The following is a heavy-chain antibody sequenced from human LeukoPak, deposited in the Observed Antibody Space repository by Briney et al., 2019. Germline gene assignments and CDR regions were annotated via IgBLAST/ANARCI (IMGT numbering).Heavy chain of an antibody. V-gene: IGHV3-48*03. D-gene: IGHD3-22*01. Sequence: GGSLRLSCAASGFTFTSYEMNWVRQAPGKGLEWISYINSTGTTIYYADTVKGRFTISTDNAKDSLYLQMNSLRAEDTAVYYCARMNDYDSSGGRLDYWGEGALVTVSS. CDR3: ARMNDYDSSGGRLDY. J-gene: IGHJ4*02. CDR1: GFTFTSYE. CDR2: INSTGTTI.